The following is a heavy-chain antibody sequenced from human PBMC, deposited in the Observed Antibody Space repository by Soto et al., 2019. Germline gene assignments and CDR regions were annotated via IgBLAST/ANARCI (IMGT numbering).Heavy chain of an antibody. J-gene: IGHJ3*02. CDR3: ARARPGAGGDGFDI. CDR2: LYSGGST. Sequence: EVQLVETGGGVIQPGGSLRLSCAASGLTVSSNYMNWVRQAPGKGLEWVSVLYSGGSTHYAGSVKGRFIISRDNSKNTLYLQMNSLRVEDTDVYYCARARPGAGGDGFDIWGHGTMVPVS. D-gene: IGHD3-16*01. V-gene: IGHV3-53*02. CDR1: GLTVSSNY.